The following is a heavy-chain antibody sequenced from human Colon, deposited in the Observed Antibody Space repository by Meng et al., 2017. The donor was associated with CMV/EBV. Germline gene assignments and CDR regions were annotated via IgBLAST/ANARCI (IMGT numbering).Heavy chain of an antibody. Sequence: SGYTFSNYGISWLRQAPGQGLEWMGWISAHSGDTWLISPFKQRVILTTDTASSTAHMELTDLTSDDTAVYYCARDWAAAWNTVITDCWGQGTLVTVSS. D-gene: IGHD1/OR15-1a*01. CDR3: ARDWAAAWNTVITDC. CDR2: ISAHSGDT. CDR1: GYTFSNYG. J-gene: IGHJ4*02. V-gene: IGHV1-18*01.